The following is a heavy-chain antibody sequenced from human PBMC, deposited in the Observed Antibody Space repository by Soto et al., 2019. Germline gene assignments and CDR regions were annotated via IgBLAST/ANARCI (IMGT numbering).Heavy chain of an antibody. CDR1: GYTFTGYY. Sequence: GASVKVSCKXSGYTFTGYYMHWVRQAPGQGLEWMGWINPNSGGTNYAQKFQGRVTMTRDTSISTAYMELSRLRSDDTAVYYCAREGSSWYRWFDPWGQGTLVTVSS. J-gene: IGHJ5*02. D-gene: IGHD6-13*01. V-gene: IGHV1-2*02. CDR2: INPNSGGT. CDR3: AREGSSWYRWFDP.